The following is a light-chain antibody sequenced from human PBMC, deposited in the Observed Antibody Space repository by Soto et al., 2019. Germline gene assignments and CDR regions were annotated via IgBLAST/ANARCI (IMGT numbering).Light chain of an antibody. Sequence: DIGMTLSPGSLAVSLGERASINCKSSQSVLYSSNNKNYLAWYQQKRGQAPRXLIYRASTRATGIPARFSGSGSGTEFTLTISSLLSEDFELYYCQQYNNWPWTFGQGTKVDIK. CDR3: QQYNNWPWT. CDR2: RAS. CDR1: QSVLYSSNNKNY. J-gene: IGKJ1*01. V-gene: IGKV4-1*01.